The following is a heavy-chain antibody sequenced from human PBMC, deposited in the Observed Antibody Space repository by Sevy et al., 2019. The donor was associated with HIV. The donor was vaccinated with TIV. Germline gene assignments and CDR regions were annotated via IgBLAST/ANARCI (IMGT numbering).Heavy chain of an antibody. CDR3: ARESGDCSSTSCYEGVFDY. Sequence: SETVSLTCTVSGGSISSGNYYWSWIRQPAGKGLEWIGRIYTSGSTNYNPSLKSRVTISVDTSKNQFSLKLSSVTAADTAVHYCARESGDCSSTSCYEGVFDYWGQGTLVTVSS. D-gene: IGHD2-2*01. V-gene: IGHV4-61*02. J-gene: IGHJ4*02. CDR1: GGSISSGNYY. CDR2: IYTSGST.